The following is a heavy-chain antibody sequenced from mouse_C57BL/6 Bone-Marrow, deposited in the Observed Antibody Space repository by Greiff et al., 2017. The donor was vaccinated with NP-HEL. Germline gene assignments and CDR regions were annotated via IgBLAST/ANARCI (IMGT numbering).Heavy chain of an antibody. D-gene: IGHD1-1*01. CDR3: ARHRYYGSSYRDY. J-gene: IGHJ2*01. V-gene: IGHV5-9*01. CDR2: ISGGGGNT. CDR1: GFTFSSYT. Sequence: EVQVVESGGGLVKPGGSLKLSCAASGFTFSSYTMSWVRQTPEKRLEWVATISGGGGNTYYPDSVKGRFTISRDNAKNTLYLQMSSLRSEDTALYYCARHRYYGSSYRDYWGQGTTLTVSS.